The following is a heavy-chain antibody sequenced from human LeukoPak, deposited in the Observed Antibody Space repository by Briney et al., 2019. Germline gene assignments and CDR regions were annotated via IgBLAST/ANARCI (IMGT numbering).Heavy chain of an antibody. J-gene: IGHJ4*02. CDR3: ARDGITPPGIFNFDY. CDR1: GFTFSTYA. V-gene: IGHV3-30-3*01. D-gene: IGHD2-21*01. CDR2: IKYDGSKT. Sequence: GGSLRLSCAASGFTFSTYALHWVRQAPGKGLEWVAAIKYDGSKTHYPDSVKGRFTISRDNSKDTLYLQMNSLRADDTAVYYCARDGITPPGIFNFDYWGQGTLVTVSS.